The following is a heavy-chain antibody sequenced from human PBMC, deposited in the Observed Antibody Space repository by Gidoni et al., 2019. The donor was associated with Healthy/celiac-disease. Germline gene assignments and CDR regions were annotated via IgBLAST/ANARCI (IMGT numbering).Heavy chain of an antibody. J-gene: IGHJ2*01. CDR2: ISYDGSNK. CDR1: GFTFSSYA. V-gene: IGHV3-30-3*01. Sequence: QVQLVESGGGVVQPGRSLRLSCAASGFTFSSYAMHWVRQVPGKGLEWVAVISYDGSNKYYADSVKGRFTISRDNSKNTLYLQMNSLRAEDTAVYYCASMIAAAGTGYFDLWGRGTLVTVSS. D-gene: IGHD6-13*01. CDR3: ASMIAAAGTGYFDL.